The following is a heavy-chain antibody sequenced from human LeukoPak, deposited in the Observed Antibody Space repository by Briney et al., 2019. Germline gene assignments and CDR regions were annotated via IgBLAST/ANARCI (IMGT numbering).Heavy chain of an antibody. CDR3: AREDNGGATDDGFDV. Sequence: GGSLRLSCAASGFAVSNKFMYWVRQAPGKGPEWVSVIRVGDVTHYADSVKGRFTSSRDSSKSTVYLQMESLRVEDTAVYYCAREDNGGATDDGFDVWGRGTVVIVSS. D-gene: IGHD1-1*01. CDR1: GFAVSNKF. CDR2: IRVGDVT. J-gene: IGHJ3*01. V-gene: IGHV3-53*01.